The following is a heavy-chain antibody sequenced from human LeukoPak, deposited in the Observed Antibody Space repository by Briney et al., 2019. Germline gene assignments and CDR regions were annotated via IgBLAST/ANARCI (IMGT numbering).Heavy chain of an antibody. J-gene: IGHJ4*02. CDR3: ASAGTSGSYSRVDY. CDR1: GFTFSNAW. D-gene: IGHD3-10*01. Sequence: SGGSLTLSCAASGFTFSNAWMAWVRQAPGKGLEWVANIKQDGSEKYYVDSVKGRFTISRDNAKNSLYLQMNSLRVEDTAVYYCASAGTSGSYSRVDYWGQGTLVTVSS. V-gene: IGHV3-7*01. CDR2: IKQDGSEK.